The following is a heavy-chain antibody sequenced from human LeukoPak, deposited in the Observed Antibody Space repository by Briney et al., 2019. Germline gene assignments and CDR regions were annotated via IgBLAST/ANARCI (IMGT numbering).Heavy chain of an antibody. D-gene: IGHD3-3*01. CDR3: ARLRTLSFTIPAD. CDR1: GGSFSGYY. J-gene: IGHJ4*02. Sequence: PSETLSLTCAVYGGSFSGYYWSWIRQPPGKGLEWIGEINHSGSTNYNPSLKSRVTISVDKSKNQFSLKLSSVTAADTAVYYCARLRTLSFTIPADWGQGTLVTVSS. V-gene: IGHV4-34*01. CDR2: INHSGST.